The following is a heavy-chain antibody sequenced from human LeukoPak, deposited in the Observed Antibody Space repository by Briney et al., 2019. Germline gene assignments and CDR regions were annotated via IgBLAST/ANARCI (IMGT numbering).Heavy chain of an antibody. CDR2: INNDGSST. D-gene: IGHD3-9*01. V-gene: IGHV3-74*01. Sequence: GGSLRLSCAASGFTFSSYWMHWVRQAPGKGLVWVSRINNDGSSTSCADSVKGRFTISRDNAKNTLYLQMNSLRAEDTAVYYCARVRAYDILTGYYSDTFDYWGQGTLVTVSS. CDR1: GFTFSSYW. CDR3: ARVRAYDILTGYYSDTFDY. J-gene: IGHJ4*02.